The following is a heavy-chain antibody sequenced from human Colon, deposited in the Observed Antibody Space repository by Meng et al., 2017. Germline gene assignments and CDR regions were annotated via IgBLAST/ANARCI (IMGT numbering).Heavy chain of an antibody. CDR2: IDLGGTP. V-gene: IGHV4-4*02. J-gene: IGHJ4*02. Sequence: QLQLQESGPGLVGPSGTLSLTCAVSGGSISSSNWWSWVRQPPGKGLEWIGQIDLGGTPYYNPSLESRVIMSLDKSKNQLSLRLTSVAAADTAVYYCARHGGWHFDYWGQGALVTVSS. D-gene: IGHD6-19*01. CDR3: ARHGGWHFDY. CDR1: GGSISSSNW.